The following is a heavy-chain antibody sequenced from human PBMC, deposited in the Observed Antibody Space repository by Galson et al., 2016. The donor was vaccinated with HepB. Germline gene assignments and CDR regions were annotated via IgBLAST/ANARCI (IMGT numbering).Heavy chain of an antibody. J-gene: IGHJ4*02. CDR3: ANQWLLRGSDH. D-gene: IGHD6-19*01. V-gene: IGHV4-31*03. CDR1: GGSTSSGYY. Sequence: TLSLTCTVSGGSTSSGYYWNWIRQRPGKGLEWLGYIYFSATTHYNPSLESRVTISVDTSTNQFALCLRSVSDADTAVYFCANQWLLRGSDHWGQGIRVTVSS. CDR2: IYFSATT.